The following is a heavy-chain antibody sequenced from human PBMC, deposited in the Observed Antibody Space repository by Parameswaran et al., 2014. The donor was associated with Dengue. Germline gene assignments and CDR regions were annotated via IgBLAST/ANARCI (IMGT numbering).Heavy chain of an antibody. V-gene: IGHV3-15*01. CDR3: TTRLWLGELLGDY. Sequence: WIRQPPGKGLEWVGRIKSKSDGGTIDYAAPVKGRFTISRDDSKNTLFLQVNSLKTEDTAVYYCTTRLWLGELLGDYWGQGTLVTVSS. D-gene: IGHD3-10*01. J-gene: IGHJ4*02. CDR2: IKSKSDGGTI.